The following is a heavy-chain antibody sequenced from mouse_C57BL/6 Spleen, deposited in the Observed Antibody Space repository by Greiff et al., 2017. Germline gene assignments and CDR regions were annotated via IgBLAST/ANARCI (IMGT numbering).Heavy chain of an antibody. D-gene: IGHD3-1*01. CDR2: ISYDGSN. J-gene: IGHJ4*01. CDR3: AREAHAMDY. Sequence: VQLQESGPGLVKPSQSLSLTCSVTGYSITSGYYWNWIRQFPGNKLEWMGYISYDGSNNYNPSLKNRISITRDTSKNQFFLKLNSVTTEDTATYYCAREAHAMDYWGQGTSVTVSS. V-gene: IGHV3-6*01. CDR1: GYSITSGYY.